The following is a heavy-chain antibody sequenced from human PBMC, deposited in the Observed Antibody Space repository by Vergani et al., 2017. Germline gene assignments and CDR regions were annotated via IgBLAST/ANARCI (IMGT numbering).Heavy chain of an antibody. CDR1: GGTFSSYA. D-gene: IGHD3-22*01. V-gene: IGHV1-69*01. J-gene: IGHJ4*02. Sequence: QVQLVQSGAEVKKPGSSVKVSCKASGGTFSSYAISWVRQAPGQGLEWMGGIIPIFGTANYAQKFQGRVTITADESTSTAYMELSSLRSEDTAVYYCAREAPDSSGYYGSKHKDYWGQGTLVTVSS. CDR3: AREAPDSSGYYGSKHKDY. CDR2: IIPIFGTA.